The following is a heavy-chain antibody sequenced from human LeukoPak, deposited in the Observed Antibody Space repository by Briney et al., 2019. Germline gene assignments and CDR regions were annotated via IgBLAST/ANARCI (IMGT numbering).Heavy chain of an antibody. CDR3: ARASAARLFDY. D-gene: IGHD6-6*01. V-gene: IGHV4-39*07. Sequence: SETLSLTCTVSCGSISSSRYYWGWIRQPPGKGLEWIGSIYTSGSTNYNPSRKSRVTMSVDTSKNQFSLKLSSVTAADTAVYYCARASAARLFDYWGQGTLVTVSS. CDR1: CGSISSSRYY. J-gene: IGHJ4*02. CDR2: IYTSGST.